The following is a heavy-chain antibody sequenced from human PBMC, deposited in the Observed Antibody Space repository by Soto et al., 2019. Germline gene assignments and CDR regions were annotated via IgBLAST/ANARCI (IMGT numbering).Heavy chain of an antibody. CDR1: GFSFSNAW. V-gene: IGHV3-15*07. D-gene: IGHD4-4*01. J-gene: IGHJ4*02. CDR2: IKSKADGGTI. Sequence: GGSLRLSCAASGFSFSNAWMNWVRQAPGKGLEWVGRIKSKADGGTIDYAAPVKGRFTISRDDSKNTLYLQMNSLRTEDTAVYFCTTDYRAFDYWGQGTLVTVSS. CDR3: TTDYRAFDY.